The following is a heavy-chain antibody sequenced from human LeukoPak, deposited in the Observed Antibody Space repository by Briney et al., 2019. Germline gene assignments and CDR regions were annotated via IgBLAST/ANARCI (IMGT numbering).Heavy chain of an antibody. D-gene: IGHD1-26*01. J-gene: IGHJ6*03. V-gene: IGHV1-2*02. CDR1: GYTFTGYY. CDR2: INPNSGGT. CDR3: ARDYSGSYRLGYYYYMDV. Sequence: GASVKVSCKASGYTFTGYYMHWVRQAPGQGLEWMGWINPNSGGTNYAQKFQGRVTMTRDTSISTAYMELSRLRSDDTAVYYCARDYSGSYRLGYYYYMDVWGKGTTVTVSS.